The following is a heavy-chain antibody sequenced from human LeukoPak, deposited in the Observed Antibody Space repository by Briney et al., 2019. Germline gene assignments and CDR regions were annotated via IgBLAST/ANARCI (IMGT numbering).Heavy chain of an antibody. D-gene: IGHD5-18*01. CDR1: GYTFTSYY. CDR3: VRDRRGEVDTAMVHPSLDY. CDR2: INPSGGST. J-gene: IGHJ4*02. Sequence: ASVKVSCKASGYTFTSYYMHWVRQAPRQGLEWMGIINPSGGSTSYAQKFQGRVTMTRDTSTSTVYMELSSLRSEDTAVYYCVRDRRGEVDTAMVHPSLDYWGQGTLVTVSS. V-gene: IGHV1-46*01.